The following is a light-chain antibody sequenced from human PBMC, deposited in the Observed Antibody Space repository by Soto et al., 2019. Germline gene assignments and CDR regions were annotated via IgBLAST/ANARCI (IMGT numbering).Light chain of an antibody. Sequence: EIVVAQSPATLSLSPGERATVSCRASQSVSSYLAWYQQKPGQAPRLLIYDASNRATGIPARFSGSGSGTDFTLTISSLEPEDFAVYYCQQRSNWQGATFGGGTKVDI. CDR2: DAS. CDR3: QQRSNWQGAT. V-gene: IGKV3-11*01. CDR1: QSVSSY. J-gene: IGKJ4*01.